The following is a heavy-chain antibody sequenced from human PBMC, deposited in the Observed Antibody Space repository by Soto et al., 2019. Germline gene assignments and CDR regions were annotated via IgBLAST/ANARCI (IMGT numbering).Heavy chain of an antibody. CDR3: AICGITMVRGPGHYYYYMDV. D-gene: IGHD3-10*01. V-gene: IGHV3-23*01. Sequence: GGSLRLSCAASGFTFSSYAMSWVRQAPGKGLEWVSAISGSGGSTYYADSVKGRFTISRDNSKNTLYLQMNSLRAEDTAVYYCAICGITMVRGPGHYYYYMDVWGKGTTVTVSS. CDR2: ISGSGGST. CDR1: GFTFSSYA. J-gene: IGHJ6*03.